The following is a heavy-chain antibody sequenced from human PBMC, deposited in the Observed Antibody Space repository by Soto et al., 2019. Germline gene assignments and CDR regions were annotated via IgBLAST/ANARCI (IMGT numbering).Heavy chain of an antibody. CDR2: TYYRSKWYN. Sequence: TLSLTWAMSCDSVSSNTATWNWIRQSPSRGFEWLGRTYYRSKWYNDYAVSVKSRITINPDTSKNQFSLQLNSVTPEDTAAYYCARDLRFLEWLSSYGMDVWGQGTTVNVSS. V-gene: IGHV6-1*01. CDR1: CDSVSSNTAT. D-gene: IGHD3-3*01. CDR3: ARDLRFLEWLSSYGMDV. J-gene: IGHJ6*02.